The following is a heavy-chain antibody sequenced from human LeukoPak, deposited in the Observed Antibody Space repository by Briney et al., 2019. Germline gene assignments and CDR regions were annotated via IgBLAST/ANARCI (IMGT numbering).Heavy chain of an antibody. J-gene: IGHJ2*01. V-gene: IGHV3-30*03. D-gene: IGHD3-3*01. CDR1: GFTFSTYG. CDR3: ARTESPPYKDDFWSGYYPNNYWYFDL. CDR2: ISYDGSNE. Sequence: GRSLRLSCAASGFTFSTYGMHWVRQAPGKGLEWVAVISYDGSNEYYADSVKGRFTISRDNSKNTLYLQMNSLRAEDTAVYYCARTESPPYKDDFWSGYYPNNYWYFDLWGRGTLVTVSS.